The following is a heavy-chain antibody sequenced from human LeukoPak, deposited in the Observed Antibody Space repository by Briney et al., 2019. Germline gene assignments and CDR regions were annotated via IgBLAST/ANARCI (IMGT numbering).Heavy chain of an antibody. D-gene: IGHD2-15*01. J-gene: IGHJ5*02. CDR1: GYSISNGYY. V-gene: IGHV4-38-2*02. CDR3: ARDYSQIQNWFDP. CDR2: FFHTGTT. Sequence: SVTLSLTCTVSGYSISNGYYWGWIRPSPGKGLEWIGTFFHTGTTYYNPSLKSRVTISVDTSKNQISLKLSSVTAADTALYYCARDYSQIQNWFDPWGQGTLVTVSS.